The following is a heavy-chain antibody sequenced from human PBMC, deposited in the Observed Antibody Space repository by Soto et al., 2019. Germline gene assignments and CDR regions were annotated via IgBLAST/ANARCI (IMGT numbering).Heavy chain of an antibody. Sequence: QVQLVESGGGVVQPGRSLRLSCAASGFTFSSYGMHWVRQAPGKGLEWVAVIWYDGSNKYYADSVKGRFTISRDNSKNTLHLQMNRRRAEDTAVYYCARGIRSYSNRNWFDPWGPGTLVTVSS. CDR2: IWYDGSNK. V-gene: IGHV3-33*01. CDR1: GFTFSSYG. CDR3: ARGIRSYSNRNWFDP. D-gene: IGHD6-13*01. J-gene: IGHJ5*02.